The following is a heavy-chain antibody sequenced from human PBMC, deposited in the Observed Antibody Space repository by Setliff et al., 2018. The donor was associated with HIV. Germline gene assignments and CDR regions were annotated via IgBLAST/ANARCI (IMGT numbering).Heavy chain of an antibody. Sequence: NPSETLSLTCTVSGGSINITNFYWAWIRQPPGKGLEWLGSIYYSGTTYVHPSLKSRVTISIDTFKSQFSLKLQSVNAADTAVYYCVSWGAGSNSGFDYWGRGTLVTVSS. V-gene: IGHV4-39*07. D-gene: IGHD3-16*01. CDR1: GGSINITNFY. J-gene: IGHJ4*02. CDR2: IYYSGTT. CDR3: VSWGAGSNSGFDY.